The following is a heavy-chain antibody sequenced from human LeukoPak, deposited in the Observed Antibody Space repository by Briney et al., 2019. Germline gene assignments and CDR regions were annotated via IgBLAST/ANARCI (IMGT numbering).Heavy chain of an antibody. Sequence: GGSLSLSCAAPGFTLNSYWMHWVRQAPGEGLVWVSRINSDGSTTSYADSVKGRFTISRDNSKNTLYVQMNSLRAEDTAVYFCARGGRFGERAAFDIWGQGTMVTVSS. D-gene: IGHD3-10*01. V-gene: IGHV3-74*01. CDR3: ARGGRFGERAAFDI. CDR2: INSDGSTT. J-gene: IGHJ3*02. CDR1: GFTLNSYW.